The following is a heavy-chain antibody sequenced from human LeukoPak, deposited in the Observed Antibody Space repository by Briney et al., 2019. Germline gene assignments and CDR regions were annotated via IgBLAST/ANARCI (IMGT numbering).Heavy chain of an antibody. Sequence: GGSLRLSCAASGFTFSSYAMSWVRQAPGKGLEWVSAISGSGGSTYYADSVKGRFTISRDNSKNTLYLQMNSLRAEDTAVYYCAKDQAVYYYGSGSYYNSQTDFDYWGQGTLVTVSS. D-gene: IGHD3-10*01. V-gene: IGHV3-23*01. CDR3: AKDQAVYYYGSGSYYNSQTDFDY. CDR1: GFTFSSYA. CDR2: ISGSGGST. J-gene: IGHJ4*02.